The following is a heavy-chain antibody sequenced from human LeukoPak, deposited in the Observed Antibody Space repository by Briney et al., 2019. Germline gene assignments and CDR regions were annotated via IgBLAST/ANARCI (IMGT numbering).Heavy chain of an antibody. CDR3: ARRKYYYGNSGYYFDY. J-gene: IGHJ4*02. V-gene: IGHV1-8*03. D-gene: IGHD3-22*01. CDR1: GYTFTSYD. CDR2: MNPNSGNT. Sequence: ASVKVSCKASGYTFTSYDINWVRQATGQGLEWMGWMNPNSGNTGYAQKFQGRVTITRNTSISTAYMELSSLRSEDTAVYYCARRKYYYGNSGYYFDYWGQGTLVTVSS.